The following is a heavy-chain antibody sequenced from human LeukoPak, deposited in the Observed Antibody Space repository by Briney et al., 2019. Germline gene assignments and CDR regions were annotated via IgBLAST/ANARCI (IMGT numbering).Heavy chain of an antibody. J-gene: IGHJ4*02. D-gene: IGHD5-24*01. Sequence: GGSLRLSCAASGFTFTTYWMHWVRQAPGKGLVWVSHINSDGSITSYADSVKGRFTISRDNAKNTLYLQMNSLRAEDTAIYYCTRVGYIDEGIDYWGQGTLVTVSS. CDR1: GFTFTTYW. V-gene: IGHV3-74*01. CDR2: INSDGSIT. CDR3: TRVGYIDEGIDY.